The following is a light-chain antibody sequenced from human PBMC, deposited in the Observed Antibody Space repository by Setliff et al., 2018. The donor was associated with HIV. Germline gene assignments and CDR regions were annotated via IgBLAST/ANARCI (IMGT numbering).Light chain of an antibody. CDR3: CSYTNRATYV. V-gene: IGLV2-14*01. CDR2: AAS. CDR1: SSDIGGTNY. J-gene: IGLJ1*01. Sequence: QSALTQPASVSGSLGQSITISCIGTSSDIGGTNYVSWYQRSPGEAPQLIIYAASDRPSGVSHRFSGSKSGNTASLTISGLQAEDEADYYCCSYTNRATYVFGTGTKVTVL.